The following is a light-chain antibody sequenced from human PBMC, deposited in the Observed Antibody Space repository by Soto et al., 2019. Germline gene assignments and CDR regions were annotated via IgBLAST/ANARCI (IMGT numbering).Light chain of an antibody. CDR1: SSNIGAGYD. V-gene: IGLV1-40*01. J-gene: IGLJ1*01. CDR3: QSYDSSLSGSNV. Sequence: QSVLTQPPSVSCAPGQRVTISCTGSSSNIGAGYDVHWYQQLPGTAPKLLIYGNSNRPSGVPDRFSGSKSGTSASLAITGLQAEDEADYYCQSYDSSLSGSNVFGTGTKLTVL. CDR2: GNS.